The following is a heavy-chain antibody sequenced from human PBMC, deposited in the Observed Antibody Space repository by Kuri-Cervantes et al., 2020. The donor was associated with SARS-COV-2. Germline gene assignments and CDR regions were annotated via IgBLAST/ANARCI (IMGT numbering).Heavy chain of an antibody. J-gene: IGHJ6*03. CDR3: AREGGGGVKMGWDYYYMDV. Sequence: SVKVSCKASGYTFTDYHMHWVRQAPGQGLEWVGGIIPIFGTANYAQKFQGRVTITTDESTSTAYMELSSLRSEDTAVYYCAREGGGGVKMGWDYYYMDVWGKGTTVTVSS. D-gene: IGHD2-15*01. CDR2: IIPIFGTA. CDR1: GYTFTDYH. V-gene: IGHV1-69*05.